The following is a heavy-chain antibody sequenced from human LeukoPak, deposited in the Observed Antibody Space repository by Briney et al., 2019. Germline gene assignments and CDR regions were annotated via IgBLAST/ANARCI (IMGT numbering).Heavy chain of an antibody. CDR1: GGSFSGYY. J-gene: IGHJ4*02. CDR3: ARGRRRGSSSRYFDY. V-gene: IGHV4-34*01. D-gene: IGHD6-6*01. CDR2: INHSGST. Sequence: SQTLSLTCAVYGGSFSGYYWSWIRQPPGEGLEWIGEINHSGSTNYNPSLKSRVTISVDTSKNQFSLKLSSVTAADTAVYYCARGRRRGSSSRYFDYWGQGTLVTVSS.